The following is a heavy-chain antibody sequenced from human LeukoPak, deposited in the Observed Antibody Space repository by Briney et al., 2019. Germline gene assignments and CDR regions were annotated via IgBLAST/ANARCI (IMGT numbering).Heavy chain of an antibody. J-gene: IGHJ4*02. CDR1: GFTFSSYA. Sequence: PGGSLRLSCAASGFTFSSYAMSWVRQAPGKGLEWVSAISGSGGSTYYADSVKGRFTISRDNSKNTLYLQMNSLRAEDTAVYYCAKDHRYDFWSGYFDYWGQGTLVTVSS. CDR3: AKDHRYDFWSGYFDY. CDR2: ISGSGGST. D-gene: IGHD3-3*01. V-gene: IGHV3-23*01.